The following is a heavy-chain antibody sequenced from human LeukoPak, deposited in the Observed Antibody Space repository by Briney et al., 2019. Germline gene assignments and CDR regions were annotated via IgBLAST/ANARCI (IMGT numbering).Heavy chain of an antibody. J-gene: IGHJ6*02. CDR1: GFTFVDYA. D-gene: IGHD2-21*02. CDR3: AKEVVTRGRSYYYYYGMDV. V-gene: IGHV3-9*01. Sequence: PGRSLRLSCAASGFTFVDYAMHWVRQAPGKGLEWVSGISRNSGFIGYADSVKGRFTISRDNAKNSLYLQMNSLRAEDTALYYCAKEVVTRGRSYYYYYGMDVWGQGTTVTVSS. CDR2: ISRNSGFI.